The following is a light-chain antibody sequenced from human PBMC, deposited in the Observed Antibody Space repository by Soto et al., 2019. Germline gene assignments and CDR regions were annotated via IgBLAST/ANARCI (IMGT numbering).Light chain of an antibody. J-gene: IGKJ2*01. V-gene: IGKV3-11*01. CDR1: PSVSSY. Sequence: IVLPQSPATLSLSPGERATLSCRASPSVSSYLAWYQQKPGQAPRLLNYDVSNRATGIPARFSGSGSGTDFTLTISGLEPEDCAVYYWQQRSNWPSYTFGQGTKLEIK. CDR3: QQRSNWPSYT. CDR2: DVS.